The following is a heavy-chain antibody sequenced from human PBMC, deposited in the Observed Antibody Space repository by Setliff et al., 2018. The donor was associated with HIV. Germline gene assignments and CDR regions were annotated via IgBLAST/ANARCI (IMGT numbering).Heavy chain of an antibody. CDR2: FDPEHRKT. CDR3: AAKRRYNYDLKGPLDY. V-gene: IGHV1-24*01. D-gene: IGHD5-18*01. Sequence: ASVKVSCKVSRYTLTELSMHWVRQAPGKGLEWMGSFDPEHRKTLYAQKFQGRVTMTQDTSTDTAYMELSSLRFDDTAVYYCAAKRRYNYDLKGPLDYWAQGTLVTVSS. CDR1: RYTLTELS. J-gene: IGHJ4*02.